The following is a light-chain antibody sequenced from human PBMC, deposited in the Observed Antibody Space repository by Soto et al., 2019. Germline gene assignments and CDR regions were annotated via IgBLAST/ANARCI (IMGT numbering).Light chain of an antibody. Sequence: EIVMTQSPATLSVSPGARATLSFRASQSVNSKLAWYQQKPGQAPRLLLFGASSRASDIPDRFSGSGSGTEFTLTINSLQSEDFAVYYCQQYGNWPRTFGQGTKVDIK. V-gene: IGKV3-15*01. CDR1: QSVNSK. CDR2: GAS. J-gene: IGKJ1*01. CDR3: QQYGNWPRT.